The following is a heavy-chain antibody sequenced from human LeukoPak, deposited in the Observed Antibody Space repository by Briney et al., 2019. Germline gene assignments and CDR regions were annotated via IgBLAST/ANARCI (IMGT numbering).Heavy chain of an antibody. CDR2: IYTSGST. J-gene: IGHJ5*02. CDR1: GGSISSGSYY. CDR3: ARDGHYYDSSGYWALFDP. Sequence: SETLSLTCTVSGGSISSGSYYWSWIRQPVGKGLEWIGRIYTSGSTNYNPSLKSRVTISVDTSKNQFSLKLSSVTAADTAVYYCARDGHYYDSSGYWALFDPWGQGTLVTVSS. D-gene: IGHD3-22*01. V-gene: IGHV4-61*02.